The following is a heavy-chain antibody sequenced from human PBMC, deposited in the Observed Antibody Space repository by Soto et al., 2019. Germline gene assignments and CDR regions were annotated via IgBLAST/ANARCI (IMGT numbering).Heavy chain of an antibody. Sequence: QVQLVESGGGVVQPGRSLRLSCAASGFTFSSYAMHWVRQAPGKGLEWVAVISYDGSNKYYADSVKGRFTISRDNSKNTLYLQMNSLRAEDTAVYYCARANDYGDYVSDYWCQGTLVTVSS. D-gene: IGHD4-17*01. J-gene: IGHJ4*02. V-gene: IGHV3-30-3*01. CDR2: ISYDGSNK. CDR3: ARANDYGDYVSDY. CDR1: GFTFSSYA.